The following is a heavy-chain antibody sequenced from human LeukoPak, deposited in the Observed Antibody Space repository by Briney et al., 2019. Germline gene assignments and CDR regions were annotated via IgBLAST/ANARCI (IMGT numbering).Heavy chain of an antibody. Sequence: SETLSLTCAVYGGSFSGYYWSWIRQPPGKGLEWIGEINHSGSTNYNPSLKSRVTISVDTSKNQFSLKLSSVTAADTAVYYCARRRGYSYGPFDYWGQGTLVTVSS. D-gene: IGHD5-18*01. CDR3: ARRRGYSYGPFDY. J-gene: IGHJ4*02. CDR2: INHSGST. V-gene: IGHV4-34*01. CDR1: GGSFSGYY.